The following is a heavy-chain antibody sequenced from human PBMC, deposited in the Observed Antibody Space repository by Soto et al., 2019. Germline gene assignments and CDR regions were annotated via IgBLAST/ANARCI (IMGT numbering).Heavy chain of an antibody. CDR3: VRGSSCVGTTCYNEGFFGP. Sequence: PVGSLRLSCAASGFTFSSYGMHWVRQAPGKGLEWVAVISYDGSNKYYADSVKGRFTISRDNAKSTLSLQMNSLRVEDTAVYYCVRGSSCVGTTCYNEGFFGPWGQGALVTVSS. CDR1: GFTFSSYG. J-gene: IGHJ5*02. D-gene: IGHD2-2*01. CDR2: ISYDGSNK. V-gene: IGHV3-30*03.